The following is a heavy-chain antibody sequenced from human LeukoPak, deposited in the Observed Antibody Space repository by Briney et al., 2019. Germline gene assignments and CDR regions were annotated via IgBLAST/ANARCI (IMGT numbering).Heavy chain of an antibody. CDR1: GYTFTSYG. V-gene: IGHV1-18*01. J-gene: IGHJ5*02. CDR2: ISAYNGNT. CDR3: ARDSSSIAARPKLNWFDP. D-gene: IGHD6-6*01. Sequence: GASVKVSCKASGYTFTSYGISWVRQAPGQGLEWMGWISAYNGNTNYAQKLQGRVTMTTDTSTSTAYMELRSLRSDDTAVYYCARDSSSIAARPKLNWFDPWGQGTLVTVSS.